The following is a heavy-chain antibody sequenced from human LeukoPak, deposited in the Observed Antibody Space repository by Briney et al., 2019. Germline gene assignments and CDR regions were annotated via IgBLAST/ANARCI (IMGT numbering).Heavy chain of an antibody. Sequence: GASVKVSCKASGGSLSSFALNWVRQTPGQGLEWMGGIIPIFGSTNYAQKFQVRVTITADESTNTAYMELNSLRSEDTGVYYCARVMVVAGNGGYFLYCGQGTLVTVSS. CDR1: GGSLSSFA. CDR2: IIPIFGST. V-gene: IGHV1-69*01. D-gene: IGHD2-15*01. J-gene: IGHJ1*01. CDR3: ARVMVVAGNGGYFLY.